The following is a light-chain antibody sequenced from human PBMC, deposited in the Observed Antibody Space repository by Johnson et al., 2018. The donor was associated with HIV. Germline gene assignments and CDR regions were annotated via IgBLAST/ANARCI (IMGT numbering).Light chain of an antibody. CDR1: SSNIGNNY. V-gene: IGLV1-51*01. Sequence: QSVLTQPPSVSAAPGQKVTISCSGSSSNIGNNYVSWYQQVPGTAPKLLIYANNKRPSGIPDRFSGSKSGTSATLAITGLPTGDEADYYCGTWDSSLSAEVFGTGTKVTVL. J-gene: IGLJ1*01. CDR3: GTWDSSLSAEV. CDR2: ANN.